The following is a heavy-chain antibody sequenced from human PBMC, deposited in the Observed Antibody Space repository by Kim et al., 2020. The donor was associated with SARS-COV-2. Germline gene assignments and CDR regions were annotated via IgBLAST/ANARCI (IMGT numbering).Heavy chain of an antibody. CDR1: GATFDSSA. D-gene: IGHD3-10*01. CDR3: ARGNYYESVSLSDYYNGMDV. CDR2: ISYDGRNK. J-gene: IGHJ6*02. Sequence: GGSLRLSCAASGATFDSSAMNWVRQAPGKGLEWVAVISYDGRNKDYADSVKGRFTISRDNSKSTLHLQMNSLRVEDTAVYYCARGNYYESVSLSDYYNGMDVWGQGTTVTVSS. V-gene: IGHV3-30*04.